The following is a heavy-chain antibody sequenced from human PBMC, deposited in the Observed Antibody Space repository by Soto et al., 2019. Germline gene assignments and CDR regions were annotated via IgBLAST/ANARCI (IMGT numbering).Heavy chain of an antibody. V-gene: IGHV1-3*01. J-gene: IGHJ6*02. CDR2: INAGNGNT. D-gene: IGHD3-3*01. Sequence: GASVKVSCKASGYTFTGYAMHWVRQAPGQRLEWMGWINAGNGNTKYSQKFQGRVTITRDTSASTAYMELSSLRSEDTAVYYCARDRRFLEWSRKNYYYYYGMDVWGQGTTVTVSS. CDR1: GYTFTGYA. CDR3: ARDRRFLEWSRKNYYYYYGMDV.